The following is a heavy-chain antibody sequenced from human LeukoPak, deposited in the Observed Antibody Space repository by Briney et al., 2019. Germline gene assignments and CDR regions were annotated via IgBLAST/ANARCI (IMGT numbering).Heavy chain of an antibody. V-gene: IGHV1-2*04. CDR2: INPNSGGT. CDR1: GYTFTSYY. J-gene: IGHJ4*02. D-gene: IGHD3-22*01. Sequence: ASVKVSCKASGYTFTSYYMHWVRQAPGQGLEWMGWINPNSGGTNYAQKFQGWVTMTRDTSISTAYMELSRLRSDDTAVYYCATAGGRNYYDSSGYYYWGQGTLVTVSS. CDR3: ATAGGRNYYDSSGYYY.